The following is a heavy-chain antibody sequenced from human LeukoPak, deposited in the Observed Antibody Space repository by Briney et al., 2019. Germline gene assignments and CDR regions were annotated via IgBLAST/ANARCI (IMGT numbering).Heavy chain of an antibody. D-gene: IGHD3-10*01. V-gene: IGHV4-4*07. J-gene: IGHJ4*02. CDR2: IYTSGST. Sequence: PSETLSLTCTVSGGSINNHYWSWIRQPAGKGLEWIGRIYTSGSTNYNPSLKSRVTMSVDTSKNQFSLKLSSVTAADTAVYYCARDTGSGSPIDYWGQGTLVTVSS. CDR3: ARDTGSGSPIDY. CDR1: GGSINNHY.